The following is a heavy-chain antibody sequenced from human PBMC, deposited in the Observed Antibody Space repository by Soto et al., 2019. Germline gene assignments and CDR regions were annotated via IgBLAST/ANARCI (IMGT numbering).Heavy chain of an antibody. CDR1: GGSISSYY. D-gene: IGHD6-19*01. V-gene: IGHV4-59*01. Sequence: PSETLSLTCTVSGGSISSYYWSWIRQPPGKGLEWIGYIYYSGSTNYNPSLKSRVTISVDTSKNQFSLKLSSVTAADTAVYYCARDLFRSGSWIDDWGQGTLFTVSS. J-gene: IGHJ4*02. CDR3: ARDLFRSGSWIDD. CDR2: IYYSGST.